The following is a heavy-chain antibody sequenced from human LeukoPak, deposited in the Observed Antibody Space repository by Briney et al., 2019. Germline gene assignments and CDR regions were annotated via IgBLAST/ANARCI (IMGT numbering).Heavy chain of an antibody. Sequence: PSETLSLTCAVSGGPLTSYYWSWIRQPPGKGLEWIGFIYYRGSTNYNPSLESRVTISVDTSKNRFSLKLSSVTAADTAVYYCARALDYYDSSGYLGEDFDYWGQGTLVTVSS. CDR1: GGPLTSYY. V-gene: IGHV4-59*01. D-gene: IGHD3-22*01. CDR3: ARALDYYDSSGYLGEDFDY. J-gene: IGHJ4*02. CDR2: IYYRGST.